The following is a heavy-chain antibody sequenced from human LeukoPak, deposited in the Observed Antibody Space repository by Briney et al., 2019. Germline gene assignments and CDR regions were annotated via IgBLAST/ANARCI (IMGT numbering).Heavy chain of an antibody. CDR1: GFTFSSYW. V-gene: IGHV3-7*01. Sequence: GGSLRLSCAAPGFTFSSYWMSWVRQAPGKGLEWVANIKQDGSEKYYVDSVKGRFTISRDNTKNSLYLQMNSLRAEDTAVYYCARELRYFDGDYFDYWGQGTLVTVSS. CDR3: ARELRYFDGDYFDY. CDR2: IKQDGSEK. D-gene: IGHD3-9*01. J-gene: IGHJ4*02.